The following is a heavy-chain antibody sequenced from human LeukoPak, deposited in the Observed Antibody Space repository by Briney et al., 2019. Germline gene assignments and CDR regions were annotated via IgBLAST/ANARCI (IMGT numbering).Heavy chain of an antibody. D-gene: IGHD3-16*01. Sequence: GGSLRLSCAASGFTFSSYEMNWVRQAPGKGLEWVSHISSIGTTIYYADSVKGRCTISRDNAKNSLFLQMNSLRADDTAVYYCAVGGGYWGQGTLVTVSS. CDR3: AVGGGY. CDR1: GFTFSSYE. V-gene: IGHV3-48*03. J-gene: IGHJ4*02. CDR2: ISSIGTTI.